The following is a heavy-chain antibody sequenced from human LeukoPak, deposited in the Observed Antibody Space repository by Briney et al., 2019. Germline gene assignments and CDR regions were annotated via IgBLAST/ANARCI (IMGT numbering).Heavy chain of an antibody. CDR1: GFTFSSYA. CDR2: ISGSGGST. Sequence: GSLRLSCAASGFTFSSYAMSWVRQAPGKGLEWVSAISGSGGSTYYADSVKGRFTISRDNSKNTLHLQMNSLRAEDTAVYYCAKGPGRIYYFDYWGQGTLVTVSS. J-gene: IGHJ4*02. CDR3: AKGPGRIYYFDY. V-gene: IGHV3-23*01.